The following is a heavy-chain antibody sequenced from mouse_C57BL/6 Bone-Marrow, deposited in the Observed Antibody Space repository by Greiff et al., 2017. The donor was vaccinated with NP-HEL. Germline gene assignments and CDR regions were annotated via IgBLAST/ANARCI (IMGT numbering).Heavy chain of an antibody. J-gene: IGHJ2*01. CDR1: GFTFSSYA. D-gene: IGHD3-3*01. V-gene: IGHV5-4*01. Sequence: EVQLVESGGGLVKPGGSLKLSCAASGFTFSSYAMSWVRQTPEKRLEWVGTISDGGSYTYYPDNVKGRFTISRDNAKNNLYLQMSHLKSEDTAMYYCARGLRDYWGQGTTLTVSS. CDR2: ISDGGSYT. CDR3: ARGLRDY.